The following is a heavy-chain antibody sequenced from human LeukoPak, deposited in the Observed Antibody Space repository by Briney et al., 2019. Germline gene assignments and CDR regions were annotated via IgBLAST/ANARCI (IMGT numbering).Heavy chain of an antibody. CDR1: GGTFSSYA. CDR3: ARVSCSGGSCDYYYYMDV. J-gene: IGHJ6*03. V-gene: IGHV1-69*05. CDR2: IIPIFGTA. Sequence: ASVKVPCKASGGTFSSYAISWVRQAPGQGLEWMGGIIPIFGTANYAQKFQGRVTITTDESTSTAYMELSSLRSEDTAVYYCARVSCSGGSCDYYYYMDVWGKGTTVTVSS. D-gene: IGHD2-15*01.